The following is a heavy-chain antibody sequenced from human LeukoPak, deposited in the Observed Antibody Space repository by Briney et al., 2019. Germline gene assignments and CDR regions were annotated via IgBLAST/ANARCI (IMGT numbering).Heavy chain of an antibody. Sequence: PSETLSLTCAVSDDSLSSHYWTWIRQPPGKGLEWIGYISYIGTTNYNPSLKSRVIISIDTSKNQFSLKLSSVTAADTAVYYCARDLVTVTKGFDIWGQGTMVSVSS. CDR1: DDSLSSHY. CDR2: ISYIGTT. V-gene: IGHV4-59*11. D-gene: IGHD4-17*01. J-gene: IGHJ3*02. CDR3: ARDLVTVTKGFDI.